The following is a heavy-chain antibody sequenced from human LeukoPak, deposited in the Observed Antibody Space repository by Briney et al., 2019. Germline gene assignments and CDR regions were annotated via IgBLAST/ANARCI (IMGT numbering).Heavy chain of an antibody. CDR3: AKVRWDHRELLLALDY. D-gene: IGHD1-26*01. CDR2: ISHTGRTI. CDR1: GFDGSHYY. Sequence: TGGSLRLSCAASGFDGSHYYMAWIRQAPGKGLEWVSYISHTGRTISYADSLKGRFTISRDNAKNSLYLQMNSLRAEDTAVYYCAKVRWDHRELLLALDYWGQGTLVTVSS. J-gene: IGHJ4*02. V-gene: IGHV3-11*04.